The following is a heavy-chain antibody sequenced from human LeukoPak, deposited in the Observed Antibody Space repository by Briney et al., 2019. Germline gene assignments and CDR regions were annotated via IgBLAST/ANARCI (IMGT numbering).Heavy chain of an antibody. CDR3: ARGYDSSGYFPDY. CDR1: GGTFSSYA. CDR2: MNPNSGNT. V-gene: IGHV1-8*02. Sequence: ASVKVSCKASGGTFSSYAISWVRQAPGQGLEWMGGMNPNSGNTGYAQKFQGRVTMTRNTSISTAYMELSSLRSEDTAVYYCARGYDSSGYFPDYWGQGTLVTVSS. J-gene: IGHJ4*02. D-gene: IGHD3-22*01.